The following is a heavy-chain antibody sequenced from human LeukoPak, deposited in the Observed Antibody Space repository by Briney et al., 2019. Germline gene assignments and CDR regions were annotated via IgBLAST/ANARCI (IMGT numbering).Heavy chain of an antibody. CDR3: ARGRGITMVRGVIGNYYYYMDV. CDR1: GGSISSDSYH. Sequence: PSETLSLTCTVSGGSISSDSYHWAWIRQPPGKGLEWIGTIYYSGTTYYNPSLKSRATISVDTSKNQFSLSLSSVTAADTAFYYCARGRGITMVRGVIGNYYYYMDVWGKGTTVTVSS. CDR2: IYYSGTT. J-gene: IGHJ6*03. V-gene: IGHV4-39*01. D-gene: IGHD3-10*01.